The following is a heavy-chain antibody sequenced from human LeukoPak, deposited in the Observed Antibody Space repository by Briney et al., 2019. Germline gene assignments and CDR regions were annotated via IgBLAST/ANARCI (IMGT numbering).Heavy chain of an antibody. V-gene: IGHV3-23*01. CDR3: AKRQAEPDFWSDTDGAFDI. J-gene: IGHJ3*02. Sequence: GGSLRLSCAASGFTFSSYAMSWVRQAPGKGLEWVSAISGSGGSTYYADSVKGRFTISRDNSKNTLYLQMNSLRAEDTAVYYCAKRQAEPDFWSDTDGAFDIWGQGTMVTVSS. D-gene: IGHD3-3*01. CDR1: GFTFSSYA. CDR2: ISGSGGST.